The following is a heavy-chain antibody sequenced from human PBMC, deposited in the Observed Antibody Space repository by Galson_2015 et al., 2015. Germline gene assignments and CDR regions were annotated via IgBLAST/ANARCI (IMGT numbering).Heavy chain of an antibody. V-gene: IGHV1-18*01. Sequence: SVKVSCKASGYTFTSYGISWVRQAPGQGLEWMGWISAYNGNTNYAQKLQGRVTVTTDTSTSTAYMELRSLRSDDTAVYYCARATGAPEEANWFDPWAQGTLVTVS. J-gene: IGHJ5*02. CDR3: ARATGAPEEANWFDP. CDR2: ISAYNGNT. D-gene: IGHD1-1*01. CDR1: GYTFTSYG.